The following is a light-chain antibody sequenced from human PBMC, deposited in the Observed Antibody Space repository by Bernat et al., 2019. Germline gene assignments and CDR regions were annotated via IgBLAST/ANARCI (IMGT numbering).Light chain of an antibody. Sequence: DIQMTQSPSSLSASVGDRVRITCQATEDISNSLIWYQQKPGQAPKLLIYDASSLQTGVPSRFSGSGSGTDFTLTITSLQPEDFATYYCQEYDSLSFTVGPGTRLDVK. CDR2: DAS. CDR1: EDISNS. J-gene: IGKJ3*01. V-gene: IGKV1-33*01. CDR3: QEYDSLSFT.